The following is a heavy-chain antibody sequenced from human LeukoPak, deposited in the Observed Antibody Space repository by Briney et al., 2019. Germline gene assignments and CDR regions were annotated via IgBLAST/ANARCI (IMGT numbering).Heavy chain of an antibody. Sequence: ASVKVSCKASGYTFTSYYMHWVRQAPGQGLEWMGIINPSGGSTSYAQKFQGRVTMTRDTSTSTVYMELSSLRSEDTAVYYCARDLAPYSSGWYASSWFDPWGQGTLVTVPS. J-gene: IGHJ5*02. CDR3: ARDLAPYSSGWYASSWFDP. D-gene: IGHD6-19*01. V-gene: IGHV1-46*01. CDR2: INPSGGST. CDR1: GYTFTSYY.